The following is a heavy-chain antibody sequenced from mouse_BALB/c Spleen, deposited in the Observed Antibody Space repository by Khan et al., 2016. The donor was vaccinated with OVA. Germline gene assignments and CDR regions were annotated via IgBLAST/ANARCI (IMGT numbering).Heavy chain of an antibody. CDR1: GYAFTNYL. Sequence: QVQLQQSGAELVRPGTSVKVSCKASGYAFTNYLIEWVKQRPGQGLEWIGVLNPGSGGTKYNEKFKDKATLTADKSSSTAYMKLSSLTSDDSAVAFCSCSGSGFGAYWGPGTLVTVSA. CDR2: LNPGSGGT. D-gene: IGHD3-2*02. CDR3: SCSGSGFGAY. J-gene: IGHJ3*01. V-gene: IGHV1-54*01.